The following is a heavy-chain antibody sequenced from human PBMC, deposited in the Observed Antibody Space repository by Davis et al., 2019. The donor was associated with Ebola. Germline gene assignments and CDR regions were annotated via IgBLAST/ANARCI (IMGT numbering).Heavy chain of an antibody. CDR2: THPHNRNT. Sequence: ASVKVSCKASGYTFTNYGITCLLPAPAQGLEWSRSTHPHNRNTNYAQNVQGRVTMTTDTSTSTAYMEVGSLRSDDTAVYYCARAQFPTTSDHWGQGTLVTVSS. CDR3: ARAQFPTTSDH. D-gene: IGHD1-1*01. J-gene: IGHJ4*02. CDR1: GYTFTNYG. V-gene: IGHV1-18*04.